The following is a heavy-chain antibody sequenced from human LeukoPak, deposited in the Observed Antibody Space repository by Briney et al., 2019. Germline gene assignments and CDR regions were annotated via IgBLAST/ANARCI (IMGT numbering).Heavy chain of an antibody. V-gene: IGHV3-7*04. D-gene: IGHD3-16*01. CDR1: GFTFSNYT. CDR2: IKQDGSEK. J-gene: IGHJ4*02. Sequence: GGSLRLSCAASGFTFSNYTMNWVRQAPGKGLEWVANIKQDGSEKYYVDSVKGRFTISRDNAKNSLYLQMNSLRAEDTAVYYCVRGAGVGSYVPFDLWGQGTRVTVSS. CDR3: VRGAGVGSYVPFDL.